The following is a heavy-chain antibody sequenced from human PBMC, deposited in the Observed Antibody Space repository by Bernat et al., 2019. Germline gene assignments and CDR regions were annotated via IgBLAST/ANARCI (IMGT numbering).Heavy chain of an antibody. J-gene: IGHJ2*01. V-gene: IGHV3-66*04. CDR3: ARQTGTGWYFDL. D-gene: IGHD7-27*01. CDR1: GFTVSNNY. CDR2: FYSGGST. Sequence: EVQLVESGGGLVQPGGSRRLSCAVSGFTVSNNYMTWVRQAPDKGLEWVSVFYSGGSTYYADSVKGRFTISRDNSKNTLYLQMNSLRAEDTAVYYCARQTGTGWYFDLWGRGTLVTVSS.